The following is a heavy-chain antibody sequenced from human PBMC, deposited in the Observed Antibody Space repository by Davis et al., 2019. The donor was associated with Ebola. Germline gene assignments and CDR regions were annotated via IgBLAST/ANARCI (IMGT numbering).Heavy chain of an antibody. J-gene: IGHJ4*02. CDR2: IYYSGST. CDR3: ARRVSGSYYRPFDY. Sequence: GSLRLSCTVSGGSISSYYWSWIRQPPGKGLEWIGYIYYSGSTNYNPSLKSRVTISVDTSKNQFSLKLSSVTAADTAVYYCARRVSGSYYRPFDYWGQGTLVTVSS. D-gene: IGHD1-26*01. CDR1: GGSISSYY. V-gene: IGHV4-59*08.